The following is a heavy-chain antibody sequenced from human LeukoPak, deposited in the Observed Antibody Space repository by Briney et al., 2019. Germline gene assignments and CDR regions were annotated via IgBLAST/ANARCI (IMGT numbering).Heavy chain of an antibody. CDR3: AREMALDY. Sequence: SETLSLTCAVYGGSISSSSYYWGWIRQPPGKGLEWIGSIYYSGSTCYNPSLKSRVTISVDTSKNQFSLKLSSVTAADTAVYYCAREMALDYWGQGTLVTVSS. V-gene: IGHV4-39*07. CDR2: IYYSGST. CDR1: GGSISSSSYY. J-gene: IGHJ4*02. D-gene: IGHD5-24*01.